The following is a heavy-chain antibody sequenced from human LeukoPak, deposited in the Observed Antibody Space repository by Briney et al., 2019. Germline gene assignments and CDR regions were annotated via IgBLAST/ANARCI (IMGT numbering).Heavy chain of an antibody. J-gene: IGHJ4*02. V-gene: IGHV4-59*01. Sequence: SETLSLTCTVSGGSISSYYWSWIRQPPGKGLEWIGYIYYSGSTNYNPSLKSRVTISVDTSKNQFSLKLSSVTAADTAVYYCARTLDYALSFFDYWGQGTLVTVSS. CDR1: GGSISSYY. CDR3: ARTLDYALSFFDY. CDR2: IYYSGST. D-gene: IGHD4-17*01.